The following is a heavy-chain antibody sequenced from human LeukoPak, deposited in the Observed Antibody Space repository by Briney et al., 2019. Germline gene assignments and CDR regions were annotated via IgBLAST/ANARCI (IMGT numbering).Heavy chain of an antibody. V-gene: IGHV3-30*03. CDR2: ISYDGSNK. CDR1: GFTFSSYG. D-gene: IGHD3-3*01. J-gene: IGHJ6*02. Sequence: GGSLRLSCAASGFTFSSYGMHWVRQAPGKGLEWVAVISYDGSNKYYADSVKGRFTISRDNSKNTLYLQMNSLRAEDTAVYYCARDIDPLTYYDFWSGYYPFYYYGMDVWGQGTTVTVSS. CDR3: ARDIDPLTYYDFWSGYYPFYYYGMDV.